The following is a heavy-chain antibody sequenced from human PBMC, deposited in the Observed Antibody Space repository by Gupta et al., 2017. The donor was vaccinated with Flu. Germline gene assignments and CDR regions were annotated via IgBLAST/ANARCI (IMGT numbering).Heavy chain of an antibody. V-gene: IGHV3-21*01. CDR2: ISSSSSYI. CDR3: ARDGDPTRASSGDLQIYYYYGMDV. J-gene: IGHJ6*02. Sequence: SISSSSSYIYYADSVKGRFTISRDNAKNSLYLQMNSLRAEDTAVYYCARDGDPTRASSGDLQIYYYYGMDVWGQGTTVTVSS. D-gene: IGHD3-22*01.